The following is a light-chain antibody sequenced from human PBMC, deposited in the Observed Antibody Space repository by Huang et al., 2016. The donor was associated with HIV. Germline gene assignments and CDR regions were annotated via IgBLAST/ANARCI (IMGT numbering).Light chain of an antibody. CDR1: QSLLHRNGTNY. CDR3: MQALQTPLT. Sequence: DIVMTQSPLSLPVTPGEPASISCRSSQSLLHRNGTNYLDWYLQKPGQSPELLIYVASSRAYGGPDRFNGSGSGTDFTLKISRGEAEDVGVYYCMQALQTPLTFGGGTKVEIK. CDR2: VAS. J-gene: IGKJ4*01. V-gene: IGKV2-28*01.